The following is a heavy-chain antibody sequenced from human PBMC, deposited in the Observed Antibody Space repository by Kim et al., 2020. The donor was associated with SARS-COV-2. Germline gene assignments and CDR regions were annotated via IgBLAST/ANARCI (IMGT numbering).Heavy chain of an antibody. Sequence: SGPTLVNPTQTLTLTCTFSGFSLSTSGMCVSWIRQPPGKALEWLALIDWDDDKYYSTSLKTRLTISKDTSKNQVVLTMTNMDPVDTATYYCARIPIAVAGNTNEGYYGMDVWGQGTTVTVSS. CDR2: IDWDDDK. V-gene: IGHV2-70*01. CDR3: ARIPIAVAGNTNEGYYGMDV. J-gene: IGHJ6*02. CDR1: GFSLSTSGMC. D-gene: IGHD6-19*01.